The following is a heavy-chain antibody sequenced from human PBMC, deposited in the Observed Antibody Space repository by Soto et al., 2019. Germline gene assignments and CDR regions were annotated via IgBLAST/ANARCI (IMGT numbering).Heavy chain of an antibody. CDR1: GYGIISYG. Sequence: GAPVKASCKACGYGIISYGMSWVRQAPGQGLEWMGWISAYNGNTNYAQKSQGRVIMTTDTSTSTAYMELRSLRSDDTAVYYCTKAGYGAPLEYWGQGTLVTVSS. CDR3: TKAGYGAPLEY. D-gene: IGHD5-12*01. J-gene: IGHJ4*02. V-gene: IGHV1-18*01. CDR2: ISAYNGNT.